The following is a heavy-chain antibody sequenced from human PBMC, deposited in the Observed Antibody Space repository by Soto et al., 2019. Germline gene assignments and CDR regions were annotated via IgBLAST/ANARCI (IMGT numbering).Heavy chain of an antibody. CDR1: GGTFSSYA. D-gene: IGHD3-3*01. Sequence: SVKVSCKASGGTFSSYAICWVRQAPGQGLEWMGGIIPIFGTANYAQKFQGRVTITADESTSTAYMELSSLRSEDTAVYYCARSITIFGVVKGGAFDIWGQGTMVTVS. V-gene: IGHV1-69*13. CDR3: ARSITIFGVVKGGAFDI. J-gene: IGHJ3*02. CDR2: IIPIFGTA.